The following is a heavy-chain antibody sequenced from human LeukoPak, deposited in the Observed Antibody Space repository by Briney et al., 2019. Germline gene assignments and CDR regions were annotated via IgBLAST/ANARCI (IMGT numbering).Heavy chain of an antibody. Sequence: GASVKVSCKASGYTFTGYYMHWVRQPPGQGLEWMGWINPNSGGTNYEQTSQGRGTMTRDTSISTAYMELSRLRSDYTAVYYCARGGELPCDYWGQGTLVTVSS. V-gene: IGHV1-2*02. CDR1: GYTFTGYY. CDR2: INPNSGGT. CDR3: ARGGELPCDY. D-gene: IGHD3-10*01. J-gene: IGHJ4*02.